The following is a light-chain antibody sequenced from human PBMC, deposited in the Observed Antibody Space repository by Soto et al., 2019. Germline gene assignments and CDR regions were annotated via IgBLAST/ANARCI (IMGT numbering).Light chain of an antibody. J-gene: IGLJ1*01. CDR1: SSDIGGYNY. Sequence: QSALTQPPSASGSLGQSVTISCTGTSSDIGGYNYVSWYQQHPGKAPKLIIYAVSNRSSEVPGRFSGSKSGNTASPTVSGLLAEDEADYFCSSYAANTNLVFGTGTKLTVL. CDR3: SSYAANTNLV. CDR2: AVS. V-gene: IGLV2-8*01.